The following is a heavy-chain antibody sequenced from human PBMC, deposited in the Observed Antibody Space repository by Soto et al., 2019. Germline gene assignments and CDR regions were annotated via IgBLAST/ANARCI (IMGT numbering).Heavy chain of an antibody. CDR2: ISGSGGST. CDR3: AKDQGSSWYEIDY. D-gene: IGHD6-13*01. V-gene: IGHV3-23*01. J-gene: IGHJ4*02. Sequence: EVQLLESGGGLVQPGGSLRLSCAASGFTFSNYAVTWVRQAPGKGLEWVSTISGSGGSTYYADSVKGRFTISRDNSKNTLYLQMNRPRAEETAVYYCAKDQGSSWYEIDYWGQGTLVTVSS. CDR1: GFTFSNYA.